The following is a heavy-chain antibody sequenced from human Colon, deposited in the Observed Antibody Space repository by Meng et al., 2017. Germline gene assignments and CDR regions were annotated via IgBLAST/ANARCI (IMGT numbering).Heavy chain of an antibody. CDR1: GERLSSDS. Sequence: VTPSQTPCRPCTVSGERLSSDSDNWIRQRAGKGLDWIVRIYTSGNTYYNPSLRPRVSMSIDTSKKQFSLNLSSMTAADTAVYYCARESSVLTANSGPCFDPWAQGTLAT. V-gene: IGHV4-4*07. D-gene: IGHD2-21*02. CDR2: IYTSGNT. CDR3: ARESSVLTANSGPCFDP. J-gene: IGHJ5*02.